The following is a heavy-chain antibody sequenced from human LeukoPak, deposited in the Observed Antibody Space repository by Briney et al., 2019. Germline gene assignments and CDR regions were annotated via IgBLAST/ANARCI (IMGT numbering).Heavy chain of an antibody. V-gene: IGHV1-69*13. D-gene: IGHD2-15*01. CDR1: GGTFSSYA. CDR3: ASYDDGYCSGGSCYNWFDP. J-gene: IGHJ5*02. CDR2: IIPIFGTA. Sequence: GASVKVSCKASGGTFSSYAISWVRQAPGQGLEWMGGIIPIFGTANYAQKFQGRVTITADESTSTAYMELSSLRSEDTAVYYCASYDDGYCSGGSCYNWFDPWGQGTLVTVSS.